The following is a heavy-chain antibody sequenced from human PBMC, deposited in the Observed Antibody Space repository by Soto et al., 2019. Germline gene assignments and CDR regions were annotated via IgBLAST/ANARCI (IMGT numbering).Heavy chain of an antibody. CDR1: GFTFSRHW. CDR2: VSLDGSTT. J-gene: IGHJ4*02. V-gene: IGHV3-74*01. Sequence: EVQLVESGGGLVQPGGSLRLSCAASGFTFSRHWMHWVRLAPGKGPVWVSRVSLDGSTTTYADSVKGRFTISRDNAKNTLDLQMNSLRVEEKAVYFCARGVEGYGGPELDYWGQGTLVSVSS. D-gene: IGHD5-18*01. CDR3: ARGVEGYGGPELDY.